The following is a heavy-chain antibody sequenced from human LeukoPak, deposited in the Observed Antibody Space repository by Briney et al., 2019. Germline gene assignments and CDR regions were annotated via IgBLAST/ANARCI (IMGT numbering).Heavy chain of an antibody. Sequence: ASVKVSCKASGYTFTSYGISWVRQAPGQGLEWMGRIIPILGIANYAQKFQGRVTITADKSTSTAYMELSSLRSEDTAVYYCARAIYGWFDPWGQGTLVTVSS. CDR2: IIPILGIA. J-gene: IGHJ5*02. CDR3: ARAIYGWFDP. CDR1: GYTFTSYG. V-gene: IGHV1-69*04. D-gene: IGHD2/OR15-2a*01.